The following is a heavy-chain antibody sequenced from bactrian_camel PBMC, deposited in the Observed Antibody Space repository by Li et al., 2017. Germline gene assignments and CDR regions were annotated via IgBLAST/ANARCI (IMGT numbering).Heavy chain of an antibody. CDR2: ITEGRNT. V-gene: IGHV3S55*01. CDR1: GSIYGSYC. J-gene: IGHJ6*01. D-gene: IGHD5*01. CDR3: AADPRGGDCTRKWPEFTSWGQGTPPREAAGW. Sequence: HVQLVESGGGSVQAGGSLRLSCELSGSIYGSYCFDWFRQAPGQEREGVAIITEGRNTRYADSAKGRFTISKDNGRNTLSLQMNNLKPEDTGMYYCAADPRGGDCTRKWPEFTSWGQGTPPREAAGWWGQGTQVTVS.